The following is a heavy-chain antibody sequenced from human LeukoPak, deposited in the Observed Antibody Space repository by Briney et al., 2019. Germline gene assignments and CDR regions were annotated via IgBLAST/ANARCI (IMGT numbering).Heavy chain of an antibody. J-gene: IGHJ3*02. Sequence: GASVKVSCKASGYTFTSYYMHWVRQAPGQGLEWMGIINPSGGSTSYAQKFQGRVTMTRDTSISTAYMELSRLRSDDTAVYYCARDLGSAIFGVVISAFDIWGQGTMVTVSS. D-gene: IGHD3-3*01. CDR2: INPSGGST. V-gene: IGHV1-46*01. CDR3: ARDLGSAIFGVVISAFDI. CDR1: GYTFTSYY.